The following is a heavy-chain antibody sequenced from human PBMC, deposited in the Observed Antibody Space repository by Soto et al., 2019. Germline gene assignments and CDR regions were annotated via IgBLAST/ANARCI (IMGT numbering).Heavy chain of an antibody. CDR2: ISYDGSNK. CDR3: ARSGIWFGPTLGEYYYYYGMDV. J-gene: IGHJ6*02. D-gene: IGHD3-10*01. CDR1: GFTFSSYA. Sequence: GGSLRLSCAASGFTFSSYAMHWVRQAPGKGLEWVAVISYDGSNKYYADSVKGRFTISRDNSKNTLYLQMNSLRAEDTAMYYCARSGIWFGPTLGEYYYYYGMDVWGQGTTVTVSS. V-gene: IGHV3-30-3*01.